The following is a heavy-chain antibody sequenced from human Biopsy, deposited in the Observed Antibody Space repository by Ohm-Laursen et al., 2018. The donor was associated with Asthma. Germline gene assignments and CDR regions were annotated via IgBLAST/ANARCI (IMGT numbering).Heavy chain of an antibody. CDR1: GFTFNSYG. Sequence: SLRLSCTASGFTFNSYGMHWVRQAPGKGLEWVAVISYDGRNKYYGDSVKGRFTISRDNSRNRLYLQINSLTVEDSAVYFCARQSGQEYGDSIPFDTWGQGTKVAVSS. J-gene: IGHJ3*02. CDR2: ISYDGRNK. V-gene: IGHV3-30*03. CDR3: ARQSGQEYGDSIPFDT. D-gene: IGHD3-22*01.